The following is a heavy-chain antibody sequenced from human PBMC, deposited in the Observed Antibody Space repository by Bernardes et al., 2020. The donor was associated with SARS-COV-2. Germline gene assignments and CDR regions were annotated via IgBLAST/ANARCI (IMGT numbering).Heavy chain of an antibody. CDR2: INNSGGT. D-gene: IGHD2-15*01. Sequence: SESLSLTCAVYGVSFSGYWSWIRQPPGKGREWRGAINNSGGTKYNPSLKSRVSLSVDTSKNQFSLRLNSVTAADTAVYYCTRQGGRHFDFWDQGTLVTVSS. CDR3: TRQGGRHFDF. J-gene: IGHJ4*02. CDR1: GVSFSGY. V-gene: IGHV4-34*01.